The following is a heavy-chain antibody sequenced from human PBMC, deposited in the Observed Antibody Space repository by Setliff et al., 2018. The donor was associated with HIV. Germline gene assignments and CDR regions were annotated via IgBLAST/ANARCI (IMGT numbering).Heavy chain of an antibody. D-gene: IGHD2-15*01. CDR2: ISPPNGYT. Sequence: ASVKVSCKASGYTFSSYGISWVRQAPGQGLEWMGWISPPNGYTDYAQKLRDRVTLTTDTSTSTAYMEIKSLTSDDTAVYYCARGYCGGGICYSPNWLDPWGQGTLVTVPQ. J-gene: IGHJ5*02. CDR1: GYTFSSYG. CDR3: ARGYCGGGICYSPNWLDP. V-gene: IGHV1-18*01.